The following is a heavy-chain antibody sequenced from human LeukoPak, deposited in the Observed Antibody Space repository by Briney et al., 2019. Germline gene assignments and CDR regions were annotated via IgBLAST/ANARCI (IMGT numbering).Heavy chain of an antibody. CDR2: ISSSSYI. V-gene: IGHV3-21*01. D-gene: IGHD3-22*01. J-gene: IGHJ6*03. Sequence: PGGSLRLSCAASGFTFSSYSMNWVRQAPGKGLEWVSSISSSSYIYYADSVKGRFTISRDNAKNSLYLQMNSLRAEDTAVYYCARDWLWKRYYYYYMDVWGKGTTVTVSS. CDR1: GFTFSSYS. CDR3: ARDWLWKRYYYYYMDV.